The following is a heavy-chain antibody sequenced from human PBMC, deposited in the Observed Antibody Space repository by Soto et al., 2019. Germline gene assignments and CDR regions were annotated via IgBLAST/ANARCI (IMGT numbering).Heavy chain of an antibody. Sequence: QITLKESGPTLVKPTQALTLTCSFSGFSLSTGGRGVGWIRQPPGKALEWLAVIYWNDDKRFSPSLKSRLTITEDTSKNQVVLTMTNMDPVDTATYYCAHRGYGDYPRDNWFDPWGQGTLVTVSS. J-gene: IGHJ5*02. D-gene: IGHD4-17*01. CDR3: AHRGYGDYPRDNWFDP. CDR1: GFSLSTGGRG. CDR2: IYWNDDK. V-gene: IGHV2-5*01.